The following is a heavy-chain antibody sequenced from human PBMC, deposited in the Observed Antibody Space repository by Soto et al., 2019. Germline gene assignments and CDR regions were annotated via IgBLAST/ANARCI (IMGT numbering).Heavy chain of an antibody. Sequence: SETLSLTCTVSGGSISSSSYYWGWIRQPPGKGLEWIGSIYYSGSTYYNPSLKSRVTISVDTSKNQFSLKLSSVTAADTAVYYCARHPIHYWYSSGRGTVDYWGQGTLVTVSS. D-gene: IGHD6-19*01. V-gene: IGHV4-39*01. J-gene: IGHJ4*02. CDR1: GGSISSSSYY. CDR3: ARHPIHYWYSSGRGTVDY. CDR2: IYYSGST.